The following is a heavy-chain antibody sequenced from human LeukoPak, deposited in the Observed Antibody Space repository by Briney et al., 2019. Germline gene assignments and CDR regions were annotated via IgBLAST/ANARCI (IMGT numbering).Heavy chain of an antibody. Sequence: GGSLTLSCAASGYTFSDFSVNCVRQAPGKGLEWVSSIGGRSNYRYYADSVRGRFTISRDDARDSLFLQMNSLRAEDTAVYFCVRLRRNSDRSGYYYYYDYWGQGTLVTVSS. V-gene: IGHV3-21*01. J-gene: IGHJ4*02. D-gene: IGHD3-22*01. CDR3: VRLRRNSDRSGYYYYYDY. CDR2: IGGRSNYR. CDR1: GYTFSDFS.